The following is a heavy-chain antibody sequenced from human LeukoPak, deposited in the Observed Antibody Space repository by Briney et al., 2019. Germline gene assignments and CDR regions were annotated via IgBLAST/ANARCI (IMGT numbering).Heavy chain of an antibody. CDR1: GGTFSSYA. CDR2: IIPIFGTA. Sequence: SVEVSCKASGGTFSSYAISWVRQAPGQGLEWMGGIIPIFGTANYAQKFQGRVTITTDESTSTAYMELSSLRSEDTAVYYCARGPELERFDYWGQGTLVTVSS. CDR3: ARGPELERFDY. V-gene: IGHV1-69*05. J-gene: IGHJ4*02. D-gene: IGHD1-1*01.